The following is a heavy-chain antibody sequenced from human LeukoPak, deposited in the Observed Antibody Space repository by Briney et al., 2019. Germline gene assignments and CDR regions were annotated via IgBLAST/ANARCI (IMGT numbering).Heavy chain of an antibody. Sequence: GESLRLSCAASGFTFSNYWMSWVRQAPGKGLEWVANIKQDGSEKYYVDSVKGRFTISRDNAKNSLYLQMNSLRAEDTAVYYCARANEGHYFDYWGQGTLVTLS. V-gene: IGHV3-7*05. CDR3: ARANEGHYFDY. CDR2: IKQDGSEK. J-gene: IGHJ4*02. CDR1: GFTFSNYW. D-gene: IGHD1-1*01.